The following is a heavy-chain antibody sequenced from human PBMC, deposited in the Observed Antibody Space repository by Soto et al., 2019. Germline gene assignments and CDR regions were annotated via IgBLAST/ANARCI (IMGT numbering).Heavy chain of an antibody. CDR2: IIPILGIA. CDR1: GGTFSSYT. Sequence: SVKVSCKASGGTFSSYTISWVRQAPGQGLEWMGRIIPILGIANYAQKFQGRVTITADKSTSTAYMELSSLRSEDTAVYYCLYDILPGPWLWGQGTLVTVPS. D-gene: IGHD3-9*01. V-gene: IGHV1-69*02. CDR3: LYDILPGPWL. J-gene: IGHJ4*02.